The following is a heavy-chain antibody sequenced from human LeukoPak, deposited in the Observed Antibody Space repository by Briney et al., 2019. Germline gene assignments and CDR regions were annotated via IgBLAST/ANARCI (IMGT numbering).Heavy chain of an antibody. V-gene: IGHV1-69*04. J-gene: IGHJ4*02. CDR3: ARDPSGSSPNFDY. CDR2: IIPILNIT. CDR1: GGTFNRYG. D-gene: IGHD1-26*01. Sequence: ASVKVSRKASGGTFNRYGITWVRQAPGQGLEWMGRIIPILNITNYAQKFQGRVTITADKSTSTAYTELSSLRSEDTAVYYCARDPSGSSPNFDYWGQGTLVTVSS.